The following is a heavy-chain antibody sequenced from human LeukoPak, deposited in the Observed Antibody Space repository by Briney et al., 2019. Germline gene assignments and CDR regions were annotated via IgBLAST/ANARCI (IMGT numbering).Heavy chain of an antibody. D-gene: IGHD1-26*01. CDR2: ISGSGVST. Sequence: PGGSLRLSCAASRFTFTSYAMNWVRQAPGKGLEWVSAISGSGVSTYYADSVKGRFTISRDNSKNMLYLQMNSLRAEDTAVYYCAKDGPLVGPYYFDYWGQGTLVTVSS. J-gene: IGHJ4*02. V-gene: IGHV3-23*01. CDR3: AKDGPLVGPYYFDY. CDR1: RFTFTSYA.